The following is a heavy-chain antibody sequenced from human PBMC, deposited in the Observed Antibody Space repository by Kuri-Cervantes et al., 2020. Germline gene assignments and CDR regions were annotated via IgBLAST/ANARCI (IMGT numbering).Heavy chain of an antibody. D-gene: IGHD1-26*01. V-gene: IGHV3-7*01. Sequence: GESLKISCAASGFTFSSYWMSWVRQAPGKGLEWVANIKQDGSEKYYVDSMKGRFTISRDNAKNSLYLLMNSLRAEDTAVYYCARRSGGDYWGQGTLVTVSS. CDR3: ARRSGGDY. CDR1: GFTFSSYW. J-gene: IGHJ4*02. CDR2: IKQDGSEK.